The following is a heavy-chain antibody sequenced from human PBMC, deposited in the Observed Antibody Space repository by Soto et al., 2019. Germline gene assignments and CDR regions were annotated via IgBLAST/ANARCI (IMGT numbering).Heavy chain of an antibody. J-gene: IGHJ4*02. CDR3: AREWSPPLAVFDY. CDR2: IKQDGSEK. V-gene: IGHV3-7*03. Sequence: PGGSLRLSCAASGFTFSTYWMSWVRQAPGKGLEWLANIKQDGSEKYYVDSVEGRFTISRDNAKNSLYLQMNSLRAEDTAVYYCAREWSPPLAVFDYWGQGTLVTVSS. CDR1: GFTFSTYW. D-gene: IGHD1-26*01.